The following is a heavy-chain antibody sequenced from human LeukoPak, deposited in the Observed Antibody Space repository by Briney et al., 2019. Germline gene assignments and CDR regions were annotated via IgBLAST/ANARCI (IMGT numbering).Heavy chain of an antibody. D-gene: IGHD1-26*01. CDR1: GYTFTGYY. CDR2: INPNSGGT. Sequence: ASVKVSCKASGYTFTGYYMHWVRQAPGQGLEWMGWINPNSGGTNYAQKFQGRVTMTRDTSISTAYMELSRLRSDDTAVYYCARDPYVGASYAFDIWGQGTMVTVSS. V-gene: IGHV1-2*02. J-gene: IGHJ3*02. CDR3: ARDPYVGASYAFDI.